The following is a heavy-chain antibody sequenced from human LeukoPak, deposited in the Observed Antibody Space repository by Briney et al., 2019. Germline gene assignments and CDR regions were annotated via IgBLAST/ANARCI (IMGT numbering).Heavy chain of an antibody. CDR2: IWYDGSNK. D-gene: IGHD3-22*01. Sequence: PGGSLRLSCAASGFTFSSYGMHWVRQAPGKGLGWVAVIWYDGSNKYYADSVKGRFTISRDNSKNTLYLQMNSLRAEDTAVYYCAREETYYYDSGQYYFDYWGQGTLVTVSS. CDR3: AREETYYYDSGQYYFDY. V-gene: IGHV3-33*01. CDR1: GFTFSSYG. J-gene: IGHJ4*02.